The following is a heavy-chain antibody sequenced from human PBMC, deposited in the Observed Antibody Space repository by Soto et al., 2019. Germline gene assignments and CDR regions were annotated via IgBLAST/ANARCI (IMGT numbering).Heavy chain of an antibody. CDR2: ISGSGGST. CDR1: GFTFSSYA. J-gene: IGHJ1*01. Sequence: GGSLRLSCAASGFTFSSYAMSWVRQAPGKGLEWVSAISGSGGSTYYADSVKGRFTISRDNSKNTLYLQMNSLRAEDTAVYYCAKLGDEQPGHKISEHAEYFQHWGQGTLVTVSS. CDR3: AKLGDEQPGHKISEHAEYFQH. D-gene: IGHD6-13*01. V-gene: IGHV3-23*01.